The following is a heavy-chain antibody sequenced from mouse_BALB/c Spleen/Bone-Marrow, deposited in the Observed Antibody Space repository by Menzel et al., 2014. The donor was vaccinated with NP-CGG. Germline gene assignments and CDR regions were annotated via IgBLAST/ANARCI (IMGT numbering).Heavy chain of an antibody. D-gene: IGHD3-2*01. V-gene: IGHV1S33*01. CDR2: IYPGAGST. CDR1: GFTFRSYD. CDR3: ARSGDSSGYGFAY. J-gene: IGHJ3*01. Sequence: CGPELVKPGALVKISCKASGFTFRSYDLNWVKQRPGQGLEWIGWIYPGAGSTKYNEKFKGKATLTADKSSSTAYMQLSSLTSDNSAVYFCARSGDSSGYGFAYWGQGTLVTVSA.